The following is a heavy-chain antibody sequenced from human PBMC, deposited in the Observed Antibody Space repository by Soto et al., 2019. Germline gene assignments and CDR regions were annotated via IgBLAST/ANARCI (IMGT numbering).Heavy chain of an antibody. Sequence: SETLSLTCAVYGGSFSGYYWSWIRQPPGKGLEWIGEINHSGSTNYNPSLKSRVTISEDTSKNQFSLKLSSVTAADTAVYYCARAYVWGSYRLYYYYYYGMDVWGQGTTVTVS. D-gene: IGHD3-16*02. CDR2: INHSGST. CDR1: GGSFSGYY. J-gene: IGHJ6*02. CDR3: ARAYVWGSYRLYYYYYYGMDV. V-gene: IGHV4-34*01.